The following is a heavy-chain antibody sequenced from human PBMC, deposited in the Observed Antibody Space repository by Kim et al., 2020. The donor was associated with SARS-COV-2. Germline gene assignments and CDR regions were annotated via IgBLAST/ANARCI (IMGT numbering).Heavy chain of an antibody. CDR1: GASISSGNYY. Sequence: SETLSLTCSVSGASISSGNYYWSWMRQPPGKGLEWIGYIYYSGTPTYYNPSLRGRVTISIDTSRNQFSLDLTSVTAADTAVYSCARDRAPYHDFWRGSYNNDYCGMDVWGQGTTVNVSS. D-gene: IGHD3-3*01. J-gene: IGHJ6*02. V-gene: IGHV4-30-4*01. CDR2: IYYSGTPT. CDR3: ARDRAPYHDFWRGSYNNDYCGMDV.